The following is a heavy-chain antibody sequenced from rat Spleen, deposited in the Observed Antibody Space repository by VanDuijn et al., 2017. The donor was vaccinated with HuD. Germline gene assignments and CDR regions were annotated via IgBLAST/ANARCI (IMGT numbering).Heavy chain of an antibody. CDR2: MWYDGDT. CDR3: ARSYGGYTQHWFAY. V-gene: IGHV2-15*01. Sequence: QVQLKESGPGLVQPSETLSLTCTVSGFSLTTYSVSWVRQPSGKGPEWMGKMWYDGDTAYSSALKSRLSISRDTSKSQVFLQMNSLQTDDTAIYFCARSYGGYTQHWFAYWGQGTLVTVSS. D-gene: IGHD1-11*01. CDR1: GFSLTTYS. J-gene: IGHJ3*01.